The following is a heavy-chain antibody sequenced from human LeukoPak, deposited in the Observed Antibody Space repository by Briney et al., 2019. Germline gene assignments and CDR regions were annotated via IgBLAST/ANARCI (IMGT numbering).Heavy chain of an antibody. V-gene: IGHV3-30*19. CDR3: ARDPRGYSYTYYFDY. CDR1: GFTFRNHG. Sequence: GGSLRLSCAASGFTFRNHGLHWVRQAPGKGLEWVAVISYDGSNKYYADSVKGRFTISRDNSKNTLYLQMNSLRAEDTAVYYCARDPRGYSYTYYFDYWGQGTLVTVSS. CDR2: ISYDGSNK. J-gene: IGHJ4*02. D-gene: IGHD5-18*01.